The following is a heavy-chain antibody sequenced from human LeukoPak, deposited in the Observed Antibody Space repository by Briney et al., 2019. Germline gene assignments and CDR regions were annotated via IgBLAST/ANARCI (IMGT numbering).Heavy chain of an antibody. J-gene: IGHJ3*02. CDR2: IYPGDSET. D-gene: IGHD2-21*02. CDR1: GYSFTSYW. CDR3: ARRVVVVTESHDAFDI. Sequence: GESLKISCKASGYSFTSYWIDWVRQMPGKGPEWMGIIYPGDSETRYSPSFQGQVTISADKSIRTAYLQWSSLKASDTAMYYCARRVVVVTESHDAFDIWGQGTMVTVSS. V-gene: IGHV5-51*01.